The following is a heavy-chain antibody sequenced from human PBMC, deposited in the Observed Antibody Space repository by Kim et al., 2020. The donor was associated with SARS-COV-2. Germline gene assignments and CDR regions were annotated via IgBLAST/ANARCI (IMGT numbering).Heavy chain of an antibody. D-gene: IGHD1-1*01. V-gene: IGHV1-18*01. CDR3: ARQDTTGTTWDYYYYGMDV. J-gene: IGHJ6*02. CDR1: GYTFTSYG. Sequence: ASVKVSCKASGYTFTSYGISWVRQAPGQGLEWMGWISAYNGNTNYAQKLQGRVTMTTDTSTSTAYMELRSLRSDDTAVYYCARQDTTGTTWDYYYYGMDVWGQGTTVTVSS. CDR2: ISAYNGNT.